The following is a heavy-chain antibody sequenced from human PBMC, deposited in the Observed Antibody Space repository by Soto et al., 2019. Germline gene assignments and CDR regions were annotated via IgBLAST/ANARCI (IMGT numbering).Heavy chain of an antibody. CDR1: GFTFSSYS. V-gene: IGHV3-21*01. CDR2: ISTTSSYI. D-gene: IGHD2-2*01. CDR3: ARDRGYCTSTSCYALYYFDY. Sequence: GGSLRLSCAASGFTFSSYSMNWVRQAPGKGLEWVSSISTTSSYIYYADSVNGRFTISRDNAKNSLYLQMNSLRAEDTAVYYCARDRGYCTSTSCYALYYFDYWGQGTLVTVSS. J-gene: IGHJ4*02.